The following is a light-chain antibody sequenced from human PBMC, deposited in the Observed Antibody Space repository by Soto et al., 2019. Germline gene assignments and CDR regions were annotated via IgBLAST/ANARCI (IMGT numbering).Light chain of an antibody. CDR3: QKYSSVPV. V-gene: IGKV1-27*01. Sequence: DIQMTQSPTSLSASVGDRVTITCRASQDIRNFVAWYQQKPGKAPKLLIYAASTLQSVVPSRFSGSGSGTDFTLPINSLQPEDVATYSCQKYSSVPVFGPGTKVEIK. CDR2: AAS. J-gene: IGKJ3*01. CDR1: QDIRNF.